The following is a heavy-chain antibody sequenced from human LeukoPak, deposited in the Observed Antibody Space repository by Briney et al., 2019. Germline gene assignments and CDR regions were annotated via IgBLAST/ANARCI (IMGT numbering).Heavy chain of an antibody. D-gene: IGHD3-22*01. J-gene: IGHJ4*02. CDR2: IYTSGST. Sequence: SETLSLTCTVSGGSISSYYWSWIRQPAGKVLEWIGRIYTSGSTNYNPSLKSRVTMSVDTSKNQFSLKLSSVTAADTAVYYCARDRLDITMISYFDYWGQGTLVTVSS. V-gene: IGHV4-4*07. CDR3: ARDRLDITMISYFDY. CDR1: GGSISSYY.